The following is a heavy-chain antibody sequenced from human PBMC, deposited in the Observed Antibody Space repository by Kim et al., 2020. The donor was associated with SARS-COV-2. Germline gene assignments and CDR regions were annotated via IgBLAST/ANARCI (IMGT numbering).Heavy chain of an antibody. D-gene: IGHD1-26*01. CDR1: VYSFTGYW. V-gene: IGHV1-2*02. CDR3: ARGVGSRPERYDY. CDR2: INGNSAGT. J-gene: IGHJ4*02. Sequence: ASVKVSCKASVYSFTGYWMHWVRQAPGQGLEWMGWINGNSAGTRYAQKFQGRVTMTRDTSISTAYMELSSLTSDDTAVYFCARGVGSRPERYDYWGQGTLVTVSS.